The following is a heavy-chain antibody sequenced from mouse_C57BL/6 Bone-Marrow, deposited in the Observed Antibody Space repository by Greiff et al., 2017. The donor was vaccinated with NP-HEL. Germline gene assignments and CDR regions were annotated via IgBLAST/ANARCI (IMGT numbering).Heavy chain of an antibody. CDR2: IDPEDGDT. CDR1: GFNIKDYY. Sequence: EVQLQQSGAELVRPGASVKLSCTASGFNIKDYYMHWVKQRPEQGLEWIGRIDPEDGDTEYAPKFQGKATMTAATSSNTAYLQLSSLTSEDTAVYYCTTGYYYAMDYWGQGTSVTVSS. J-gene: IGHJ4*01. CDR3: TTGYYYAMDY. V-gene: IGHV14-1*01. D-gene: IGHD2-2*01.